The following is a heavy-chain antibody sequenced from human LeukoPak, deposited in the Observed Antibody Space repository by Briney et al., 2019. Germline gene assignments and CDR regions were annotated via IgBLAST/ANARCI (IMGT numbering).Heavy chain of an antibody. CDR1: GYTFTSYY. Sequence: ASVKVSCQASGYTFTSYYMHWVRQAPGQGLEWMGIINPSGGSTSYAQKFQGRVTMTRDTSTSTVYMELSSLRSEDTAVYYCARVALSLDAFDIWGQGTMVTVSS. CDR3: ARVALSLDAFDI. CDR2: INPSGGST. D-gene: IGHD2/OR15-2a*01. V-gene: IGHV1-46*01. J-gene: IGHJ3*02.